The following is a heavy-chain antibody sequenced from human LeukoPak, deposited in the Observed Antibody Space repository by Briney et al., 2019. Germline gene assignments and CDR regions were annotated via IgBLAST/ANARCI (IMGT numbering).Heavy chain of an antibody. V-gene: IGHV3-73*01. Sequence: GGSLRLSCAASGFTFSGSDMHWVRQASGKGLEWVGRIRSKANSYATAYAASVKGRFTISRDDSKNTAYLQMNSLKTEDTAVYYCTRLGGYSSSWDEVWGQGTLVTVSS. D-gene: IGHD6-13*01. CDR3: TRLGGYSSSWDEV. CDR1: GFTFSGSD. CDR2: IRSKANSYAT. J-gene: IGHJ4*02.